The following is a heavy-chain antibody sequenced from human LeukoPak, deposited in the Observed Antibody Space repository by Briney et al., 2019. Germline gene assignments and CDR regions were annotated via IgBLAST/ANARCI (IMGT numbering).Heavy chain of an antibody. CDR3: ARGFVMITFGGVILSNWFDP. J-gene: IGHJ5*02. CDR2: INHSGST. V-gene: IGHV4-34*01. D-gene: IGHD3-16*01. Sequence: SETLSLTCTVSGASITNYYWSWIRQPPGKGLEWIGEINHSGSTNYNPSLKSRVTISVDTSKNQFSLKLSSVTAADTAVYCCARGFVMITFGGVILSNWFDPWGQGTLVTVSS. CDR1: GASITNYY.